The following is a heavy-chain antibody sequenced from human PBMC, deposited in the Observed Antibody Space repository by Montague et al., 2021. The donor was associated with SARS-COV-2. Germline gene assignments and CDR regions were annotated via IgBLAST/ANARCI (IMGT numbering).Heavy chain of an antibody. CDR2: IHTSGST. Sequence: TLSLTCTVSGGSFSYGSYFWTWIRQPAGKGLEWIGRIHTSGSTNYXPSLKSLVAISIDTSKDQFSLELSSVTAADTAVYYCASSPCGGDCYSGQGTLVTVSS. V-gene: IGHV4-61*02. D-gene: IGHD2-21*02. CDR1: GGSFSYGSYF. CDR3: ASSPCGGDCY. J-gene: IGHJ4*02.